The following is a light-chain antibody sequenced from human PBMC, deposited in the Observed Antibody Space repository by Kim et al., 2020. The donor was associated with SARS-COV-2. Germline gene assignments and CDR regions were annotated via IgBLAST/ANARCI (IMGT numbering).Light chain of an antibody. J-gene: IGLJ1*01. V-gene: IGLV2-14*03. CDR3: SSYTSSTTNV. Sequence: QSITIACTGTSSDVGGYNYVSWYQQHPGKAPKLMIYDVSNRPSGVSNRFSGSKSGNTASLTISGLQAEDEADYYCSSYTSSTTNVFGPATKVTVL. CDR2: DVS. CDR1: SSDVGGYNY.